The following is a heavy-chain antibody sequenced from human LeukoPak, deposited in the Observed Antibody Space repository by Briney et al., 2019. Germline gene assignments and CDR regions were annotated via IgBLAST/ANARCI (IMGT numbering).Heavy chain of an antibody. CDR3: ARDRGYSYGFSS. Sequence: SETLSLTCTVSGGSISSYYWSWIRQPPGKGLEWIGYIYYSGSTNYNPSLKSRVTISVDTSKNQFSLKLSSVTAADTAVYYCARDRGYSYGFSSWGQGTLVTVSS. CDR2: IYYSGST. CDR1: GGSISSYY. J-gene: IGHJ4*02. V-gene: IGHV4-59*12. D-gene: IGHD5-18*01.